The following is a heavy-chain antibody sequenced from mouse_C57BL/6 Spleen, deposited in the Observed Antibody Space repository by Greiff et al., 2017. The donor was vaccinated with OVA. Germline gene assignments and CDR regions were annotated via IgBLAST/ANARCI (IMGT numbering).Heavy chain of an antibody. V-gene: IGHV5-4*01. D-gene: IGHD1-1*01. CDR2: ISDGGSYT. Sequence: VQLVESGGGLVKPGGSLKLSCAASGFTFSSYAMSWVRQTPEKRLEWVATISDGGSYTYYPDNVKGRFTISRDNAKNNLYLQMSHLKSEDTAMDYCARDNYGSSWAMDYWGQGTSVTVSS. CDR1: GFTFSSYA. J-gene: IGHJ4*01. CDR3: ARDNYGSSWAMDY.